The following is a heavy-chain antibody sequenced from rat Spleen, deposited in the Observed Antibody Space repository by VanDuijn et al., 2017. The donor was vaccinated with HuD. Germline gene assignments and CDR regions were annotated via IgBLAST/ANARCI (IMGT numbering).Heavy chain of an antibody. CDR3: TRDREGIVDPYVLDA. CDR2: ITNTGGST. V-gene: IGHV5-31*01. D-gene: IGHD1-11*01. CDR1: GFTFNNYW. J-gene: IGHJ4*01. Sequence: EVQLVKSGGGLVQPGRSLKLSCVASGFTFNNYWMTWIRQAPGKGLEWVASITNTGGSTYYPDSVKGRFNISRDNAKSTRYLEMNSLRSEDTATYYCTRDREGIVDPYVLDAWGQGASVTVSS.